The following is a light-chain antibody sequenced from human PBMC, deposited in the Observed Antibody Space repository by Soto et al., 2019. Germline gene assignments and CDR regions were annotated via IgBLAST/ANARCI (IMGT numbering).Light chain of an antibody. CDR2: KAS. V-gene: IGKV1-5*03. CDR1: QSISSS. CDR3: QQYTSYPWT. J-gene: IGKJ1*01. Sequence: DIQMTQSPSTLSASVGDRVTVTCRASQSISSSLAWYQQKPGKAPKLLIYKASSLESGVPSRFSGSGSGTEFTLTISSLQPDDFATYYCQQYTSYPWTFGQGTKVDIK.